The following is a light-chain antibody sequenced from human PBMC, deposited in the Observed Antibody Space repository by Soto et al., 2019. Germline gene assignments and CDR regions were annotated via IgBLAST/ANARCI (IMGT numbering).Light chain of an antibody. CDR2: SAS. V-gene: IGKV1-5*03. CDR1: QRISHY. Sequence: DIQMTQSPSTLSASVGDRVTITCRASQRISHYLAWYQQKPGKAPKLLIYSASDLESGVPSRFSGSGSGTEFTLTISSLQPDDFATYYCQHYNSYPYTVGQGTKLEIK. CDR3: QHYNSYPYT. J-gene: IGKJ2*01.